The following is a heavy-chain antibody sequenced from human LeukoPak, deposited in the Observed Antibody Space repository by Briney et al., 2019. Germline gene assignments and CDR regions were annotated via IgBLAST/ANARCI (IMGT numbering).Heavy chain of an antibody. D-gene: IGHD3-9*01. CDR3: AKDYDILTGSEY. Sequence: PGGSLRLSCAASGFTFSSYAMSWVRQAPGKGLEWVSAISGSSGSTYYAHSVKGRFTISRDNSKNTLYLQMNSLRAEDTAVYYCAKDYDILTGSEYWGQGTLVTVSS. V-gene: IGHV3-23*01. CDR1: GFTFSSYA. J-gene: IGHJ4*02. CDR2: ISGSSGST.